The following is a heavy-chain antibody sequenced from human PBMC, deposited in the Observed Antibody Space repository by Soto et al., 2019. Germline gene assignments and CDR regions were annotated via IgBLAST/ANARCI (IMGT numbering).Heavy chain of an antibody. D-gene: IGHD3-10*01. V-gene: IGHV3-33*01. J-gene: IGHJ4*02. CDR3: ARDPLETYYYGSGSARGFDY. CDR2: IWYDGSNK. CDR1: GFTFSSYG. Sequence: LRLSCAASGFTFSSYGMHWVRQAPGKGLEWVAVIWYDGSNKYYADSVKGRFTISRDNSKNTLYLQMNSLRAEDTAVYYFARDPLETYYYGSGSARGFDYWGQGTLVTVSS.